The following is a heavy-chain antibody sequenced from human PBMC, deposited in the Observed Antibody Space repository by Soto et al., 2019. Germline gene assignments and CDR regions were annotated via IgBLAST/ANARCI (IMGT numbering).Heavy chain of an antibody. CDR3: ASRYGGNLAY. Sequence: PSETLCLSCGGSGGSMRSGGYSWSWIRQPPGKGLEGIGYIYYSGRTNYNPSLKSRVTISADTSKNQFSLKLSSVTAADTAVYYCASRYGGNLAYRGQGTLVTVSS. J-gene: IGHJ4*02. CDR2: IYYSGRT. V-gene: IGHV4-61*08. D-gene: IGHD4-17*01. CDR1: GGSMRSGGYS.